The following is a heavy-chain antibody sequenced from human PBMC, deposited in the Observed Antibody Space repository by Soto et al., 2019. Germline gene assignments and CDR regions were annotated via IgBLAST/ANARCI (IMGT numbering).Heavy chain of an antibody. Sequence: ETLSLTCTVYGGSFSGYYWSWIRQPPGKGLEWIGEINHSGSTNYNPSLKSRVTISVDTSKNQFSLKLSSVTAADTAVYYCARRSYDFWSGYYNWFDPWGQGTLVTVSS. D-gene: IGHD3-3*01. J-gene: IGHJ5*02. CDR3: ARRSYDFWSGYYNWFDP. CDR1: GGSFSGYY. V-gene: IGHV4-34*01. CDR2: INHSGST.